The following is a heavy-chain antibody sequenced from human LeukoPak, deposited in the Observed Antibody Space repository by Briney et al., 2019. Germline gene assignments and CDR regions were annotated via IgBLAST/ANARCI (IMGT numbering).Heavy chain of an antibody. CDR3: AKQLGYCSDGSCYFPY. J-gene: IGHJ4*02. D-gene: IGHD2-15*01. CDR2: ISYDGSNK. Sequence: GRSLRLSCAASGFTFSDTFSDYAMHWVRQAPGKGLEWVAVISYDGSNKYYADSVKGRFTISRDNSKSTLCLQMNSLRAEDTAVYYCAKQLGYCSDGSCYFPYWGQGTLVTVSS. CDR1: GFTFSDTFSDYA. V-gene: IGHV3-30-3*02.